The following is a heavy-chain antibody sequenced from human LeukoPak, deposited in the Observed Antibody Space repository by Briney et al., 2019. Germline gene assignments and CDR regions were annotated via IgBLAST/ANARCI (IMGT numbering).Heavy chain of an antibody. V-gene: IGHV1-18*01. CDR3: TRAKARGADHHYYYMDV. J-gene: IGHJ6*03. CDR2: ISTYTGDT. D-gene: IGHD1-14*01. Sequence: AAVTVTLTCAAYTFTMYGISGVGQARAQGLEGMGWISTYTGDTNYAPKLQHRVTLSPDPSTITAYMGLRNLRSDDTAVYYCTRAKARGADHHYYYMDVWGKGTTVTVSS. CDR1: AYTFTMYG.